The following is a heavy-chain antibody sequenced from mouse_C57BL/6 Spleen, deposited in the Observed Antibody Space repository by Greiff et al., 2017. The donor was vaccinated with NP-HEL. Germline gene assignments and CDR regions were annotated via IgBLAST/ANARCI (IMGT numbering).Heavy chain of an antibody. V-gene: IGHV5-4*01. Sequence: EVQLQESGGGLVKPGGSLKLSCAASGFTFSSYAMSWVRQTPEKRLEWVATISDGGSYTYYPDNVKGRFTISRDNAKNNRYLQMSHLKSEDTAMYYCAREGLRRGYYFDYWGQGTTLTVSS. CDR2: ISDGGSYT. CDR1: GFTFSSYA. CDR3: AREGLRRGYYFDY. J-gene: IGHJ2*01. D-gene: IGHD2-4*01.